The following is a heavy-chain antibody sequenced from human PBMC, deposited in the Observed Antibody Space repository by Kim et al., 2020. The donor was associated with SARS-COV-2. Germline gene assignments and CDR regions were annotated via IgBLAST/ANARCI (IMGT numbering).Heavy chain of an antibody. CDR3: ARDPHSLDY. V-gene: IGHV3-48*02. D-gene: IGHD3-16*02. Sequence: YFADTVKCRCTISRVNAKNSLYLRMSHLLDEDTAVYYCARDPHSLDYWGQGTLVTVSS. J-gene: IGHJ4*02.